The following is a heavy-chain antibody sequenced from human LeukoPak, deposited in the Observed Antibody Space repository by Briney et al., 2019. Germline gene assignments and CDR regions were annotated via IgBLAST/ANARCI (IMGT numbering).Heavy chain of an antibody. CDR1: GFTFRSYA. J-gene: IGHJ4*02. D-gene: IGHD1-26*01. V-gene: IGHV3-30-3*01. CDR2: ISYDGANK. Sequence: GGSLRLSCAVSGFTFRSYAMYWVRQAPGKGLEWVALISYDGANKYYADSVKGRFTISRDNSRNTLYLQMNSLRPEDTAVYYCGRQSGTYSQYYFDYWGRGTLVTVSS. CDR3: GRQSGTYSQYYFDY.